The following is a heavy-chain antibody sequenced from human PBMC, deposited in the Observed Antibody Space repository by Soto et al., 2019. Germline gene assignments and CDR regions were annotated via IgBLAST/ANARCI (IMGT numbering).Heavy chain of an antibody. D-gene: IGHD3-16*01. CDR2: ISSSSSYI. CDR3: ARDFGPDYIWGGNYNWFDP. J-gene: IGHJ5*02. Sequence: GGSLRLSCAASGFTFSSYSMNWVRQAPGKGLEWVSSISSSSSYIYYADSVKGRFTISRDNAKNSLYLQMNSLRAEDTAVYYCARDFGPDYIWGGNYNWFDPWGQGTLVTVSS. V-gene: IGHV3-21*01. CDR1: GFTFSSYS.